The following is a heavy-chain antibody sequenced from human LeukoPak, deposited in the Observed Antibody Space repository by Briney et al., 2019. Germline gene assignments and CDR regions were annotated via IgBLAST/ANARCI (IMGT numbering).Heavy chain of an antibody. CDR2: ISGSGGTT. CDR3: AKTPGWRLNDALDI. CDR1: GFTFSSYA. J-gene: IGHJ3*02. D-gene: IGHD2-21*02. V-gene: IGHV3-23*01. Sequence: PGRSLRLSCAASGFTFSSYAMSWVRQAPGKGLEWVSAISGSGGTTYDADSVKGRFTISRDNSKNTLYLQMNSLRAEDTAVYYCAKTPGWRLNDALDIWGQGTMVTVSS.